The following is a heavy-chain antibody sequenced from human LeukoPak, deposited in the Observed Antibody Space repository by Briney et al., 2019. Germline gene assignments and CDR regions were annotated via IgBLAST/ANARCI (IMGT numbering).Heavy chain of an antibody. D-gene: IGHD6-6*01. CDR3: AKDLWYTSSSEEY. CDR2: IRNDGGNK. CDR1: GFRISGIG. J-gene: IGHJ4*02. V-gene: IGHV3-30*02. Sequence: HPGGSLRLSCAASGFRISGIGVHWVRQAPGKGLAWVAYIRNDGGNKQYADSVKGRFSISRDNSKNTLSLEMNSLRAEDTAVYYCAKDLWYTSSSEEYWGQGTLVTVSS.